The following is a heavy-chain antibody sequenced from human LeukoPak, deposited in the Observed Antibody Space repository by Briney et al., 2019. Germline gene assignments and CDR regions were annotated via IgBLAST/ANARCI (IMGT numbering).Heavy chain of an antibody. Sequence: ASVTVSCKASGYTFTSYYMHWVRQAPGQGLEWMGIINPSGGSTSYAQKFQDRVTMTRDTSTSTVYMELSSLRSEDTAVYYCARHSGGYGSLRPSYYFDYWGQGTLVTVSS. CDR2: INPSGGST. J-gene: IGHJ4*02. V-gene: IGHV1-46*01. CDR3: ARHSGGYGSLRPSYYFDY. D-gene: IGHD5-12*01. CDR1: GYTFTSYY.